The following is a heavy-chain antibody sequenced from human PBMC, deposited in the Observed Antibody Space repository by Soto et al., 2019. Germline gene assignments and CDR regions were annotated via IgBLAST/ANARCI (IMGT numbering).Heavy chain of an antibody. CDR1: GYTFTSYG. Sequence: GASVKVSCKASGYTFTSYGISWVRQAPGQGLEWMRWINAGNGNTKYSQKFQGRVTITRDTSASTAYMELSSLRSEDTAVYYCARDRVTIFGVVFNWFDPWGQGTLVTVSS. J-gene: IGHJ5*02. CDR2: INAGNGNT. CDR3: ARDRVTIFGVVFNWFDP. V-gene: IGHV1-3*01. D-gene: IGHD3-3*01.